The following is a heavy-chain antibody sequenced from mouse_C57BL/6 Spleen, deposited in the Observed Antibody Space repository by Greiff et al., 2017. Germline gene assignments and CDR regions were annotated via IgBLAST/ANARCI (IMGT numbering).Heavy chain of an antibody. V-gene: IGHV1-85*01. D-gene: IGHD2-5*01. CDR1: GYTFTSYD. Sequence: VQLHQSGPELVKPGASVKLSCKASGYTFTSYDINWVKQRPGQGLEWIGWIYPRDGSTKYNEKFKGKATLTVDTSSSTAYMELHSLTSEDSAVYFCARETATIVTGDAMDYWGQGTSVTVSS. J-gene: IGHJ4*01. CDR3: ARETATIVTGDAMDY. CDR2: IYPRDGST.